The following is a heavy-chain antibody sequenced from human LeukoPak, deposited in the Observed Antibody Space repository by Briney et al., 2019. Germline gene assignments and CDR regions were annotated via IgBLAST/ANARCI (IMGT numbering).Heavy chain of an antibody. V-gene: IGHV3-11*06. CDR2: ISSSSSYT. CDR1: GFTFSDYY. D-gene: IGHD3-9*01. J-gene: IGHJ4*02. Sequence: GGSLRLSCAASGFTFSDYYMSWIRRAPGKGLEWVSYISSSSSYTNYADSVKGRFTISRDNAKNTLYLQMNSLRAEDTAVYYCARDAIWQSTRYFDWLVDYWGQGTLVTVSS. CDR3: ARDAIWQSTRYFDWLVDY.